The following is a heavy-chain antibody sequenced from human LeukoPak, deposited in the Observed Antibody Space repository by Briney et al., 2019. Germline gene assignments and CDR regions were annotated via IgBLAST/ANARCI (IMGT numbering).Heavy chain of an antibody. J-gene: IGHJ5*02. V-gene: IGHV1-69*04. Sequence: ASVKVSCKASGGTFSSYAISWVRQAPAQGLEWMGRIIPIFGIENYAQKFQGRVTITADKSTSTAYMELSSLRSEDTAVYYCASAVVPAAIFRPVLQSPGWFDPWGQGTLVTVSS. D-gene: IGHD2-2*01. CDR1: GGTFSSYA. CDR2: IIPIFGIE. CDR3: ASAVVPAAIFRPVLQSPGWFDP.